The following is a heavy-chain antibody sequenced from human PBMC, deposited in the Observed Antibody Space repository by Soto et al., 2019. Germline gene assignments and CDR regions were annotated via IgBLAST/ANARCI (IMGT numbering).Heavy chain of an antibody. Sequence: QVQLVQSGAEVKKPGASVKVSCKASGYTFTGYYMHWVRQAPGQGLEWMGWINPNSGGTNYAQKFQGWVTMTRDTSISTAYRELSRLRSDDTAVYYCARDSGSYRPGWDVDYWGQGTLVTVSS. V-gene: IGHV1-2*04. CDR1: GYTFTGYY. D-gene: IGHD1-26*01. CDR2: INPNSGGT. J-gene: IGHJ4*02. CDR3: ARDSGSYRPGWDVDY.